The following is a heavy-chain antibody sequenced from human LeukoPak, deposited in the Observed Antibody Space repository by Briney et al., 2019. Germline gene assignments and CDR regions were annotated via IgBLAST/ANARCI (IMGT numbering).Heavy chain of an antibody. CDR3: ASRPHGDYAVFDY. CDR1: GFTVSRNC. J-gene: IGHJ4*02. Sequence: GGSLRLSCAASGFTVSRNCMTWVRQAPGKGLEWVSLIYSGGNTYYADSVKGRFTISRDNSKNTLYLQMNSLRAEDTALYHCASRPHGDYAVFDYWGQGTLVTVSS. D-gene: IGHD4-17*01. CDR2: IYSGGNT. V-gene: IGHV3-53*01.